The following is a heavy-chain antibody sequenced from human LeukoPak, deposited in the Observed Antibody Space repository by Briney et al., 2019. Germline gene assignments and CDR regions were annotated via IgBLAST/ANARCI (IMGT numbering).Heavy chain of an antibody. J-gene: IGHJ6*03. CDR2: MNPNSGNT. CDR1: GYTFTSYD. V-gene: IGHV1-8*01. CDR3: ARERWELLEGAYYYYYMDV. Sequence: ASVKVSCKASGYTFTSYDINWVRQAAGQGLEWMGWMNPNSGNTGYAQKFQGRVTMTRNTSISTAYMELSSLRSEDTAVYYCARERWELLEGAYYYYYMDVWGKGTVVTISS. D-gene: IGHD1-26*01.